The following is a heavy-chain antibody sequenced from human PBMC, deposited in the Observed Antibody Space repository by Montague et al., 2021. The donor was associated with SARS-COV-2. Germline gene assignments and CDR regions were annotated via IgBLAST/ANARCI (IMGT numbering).Heavy chain of an antibody. D-gene: IGHD3-9*01. Sequence: SETLSLTCAVSGGSAYWNWIRRPPGKGLEWIGNVYYKGGPTYSPSLRDRVTISLDSPNQVSLRLNYVTAADSAVYCCAGAERYFGPLDPWGLGITVIVSS. CDR2: VYYKGGP. CDR1: GGSAY. V-gene: IGHV4-59*01. CDR3: AGAERYFGPLDP. J-gene: IGHJ5*02.